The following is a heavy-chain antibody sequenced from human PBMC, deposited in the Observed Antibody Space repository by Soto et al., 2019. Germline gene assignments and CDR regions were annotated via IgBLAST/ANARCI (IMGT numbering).Heavy chain of an antibody. V-gene: IGHV1-18*01. D-gene: IGHD2-15*01. CDR3: ARAVAATFYDYYGMDV. CDR1: GYTFTSYG. J-gene: IGHJ6*02. Sequence: QVQLVQSGAEVKKPGASVKVSCKASGYTFTSYGISWVRQAPGQGLEWMGWISAYNGNTNYAQKLQGRVTMTTDTSTSTDYMELRRLRSDDTAVYCCARAVAATFYDYYGMDVWGQGTTVTVSS. CDR2: ISAYNGNT.